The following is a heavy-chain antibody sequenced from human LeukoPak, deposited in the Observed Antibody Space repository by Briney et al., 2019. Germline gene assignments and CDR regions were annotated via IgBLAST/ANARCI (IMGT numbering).Heavy chain of an antibody. CDR2: FEPEDGET. Sequence: ASVKVSCKVSGYTLTELSMHWVRQAPGKGLEWMGGFEPEDGETIYAQKFQGRVTMTEDTSTDTAYMELSSLRSEDTAVYYCATHQGVVPSDMGYFDYWGQGTLVTVSA. V-gene: IGHV1-24*01. CDR1: GYTLTELS. J-gene: IGHJ4*02. CDR3: ATHQGVVPSDMGYFDY. D-gene: IGHD2-2*01.